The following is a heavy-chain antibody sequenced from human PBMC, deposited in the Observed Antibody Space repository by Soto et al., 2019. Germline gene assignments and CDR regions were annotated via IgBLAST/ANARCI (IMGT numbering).Heavy chain of an antibody. V-gene: IGHV3-23*01. D-gene: IGHD5-12*01. CDR3: AIRGRWLQFSGEYFQH. CDR1: GFTFSSYA. Sequence: PGGSLRLSCAASGFTFSSYAMSWVRQAPGKGLEWVSAISGSGGSTYYADSVKGRFTISRDNSKNTLYLQMNSLRAEDTAVYYCAIRGRWLQFSGEYFQHWGQGTLVTVPS. J-gene: IGHJ1*01. CDR2: ISGSGGST.